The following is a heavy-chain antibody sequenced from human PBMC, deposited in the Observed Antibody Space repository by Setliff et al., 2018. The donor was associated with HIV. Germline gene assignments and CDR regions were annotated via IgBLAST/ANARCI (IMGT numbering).Heavy chain of an antibody. D-gene: IGHD2-15*01. CDR1: GLTFNRYW. CDR3: ATLRGDCSGGSCP. CDR2: TKYDGSES. J-gene: IGHJ5*02. Sequence: GGSLRLSCVASGLTFNRYWMSWVRQVPGKGLEWVSNTKYDGSESYYVDSVKGRFIASTDNAKNSLFLEMNSLKAEDTAMYNCATLRGDCSGGSCPWGQGTLVTVSS. V-gene: IGHV3-7*01.